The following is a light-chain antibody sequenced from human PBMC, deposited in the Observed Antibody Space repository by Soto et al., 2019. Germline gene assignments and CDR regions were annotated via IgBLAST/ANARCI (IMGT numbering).Light chain of an antibody. CDR2: AAS. CDR1: QSISSY. V-gene: IGKV1-39*01. CDR3: QQSYSGPLT. J-gene: IGKJ4*01. Sequence: DIQMTQSASALSGSVGDRVTITCRASQSISSYLNWYQQKPGKAPKVLIYAASSLQSGVPSRFSGIGSGTDFTLSISSLQPEDFATYYCQQSYSGPLTFGGGTKVDIK.